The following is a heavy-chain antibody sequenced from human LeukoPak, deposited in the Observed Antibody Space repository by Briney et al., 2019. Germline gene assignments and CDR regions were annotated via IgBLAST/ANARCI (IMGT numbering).Heavy chain of an antibody. V-gene: IGHV1-46*01. CDR2: INPSGGST. D-gene: IGHD1-14*01. CDR3: AREIHRYYFDY. CDR1: GYTFTSYY. J-gene: IGHJ4*02. Sequence: ASVKVSCKASGYTFTSYYMHWVRQAPGQGLEWMGIINPSGGSTSYAQKFQGRVTMTRDTSTSTVCMELSSLRSEDTAVYYCAREIHRYYFDYWGQGTLVTVSS.